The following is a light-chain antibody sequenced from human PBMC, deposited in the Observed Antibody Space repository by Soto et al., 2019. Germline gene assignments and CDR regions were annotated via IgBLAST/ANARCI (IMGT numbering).Light chain of an antibody. CDR1: QGIAPY. V-gene: IGKV1-27*01. CDR3: QKYKSAPLT. CDR2: ATS. J-gene: IGKJ4*01. Sequence: DVQMTQSPSSLSAFVGDRVTITCRASQGIAPYLAWFQQKTGKVPKLLLYATSTLQSGVTSRFSGSGSGTEFTLTISSLQPEDVATYYCQKYKSAPLTFGGGTKVAIK.